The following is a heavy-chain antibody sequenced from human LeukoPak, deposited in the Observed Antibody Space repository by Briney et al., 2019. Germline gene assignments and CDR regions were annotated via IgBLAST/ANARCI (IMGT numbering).Heavy chain of an antibody. CDR1: GGSISSYY. D-gene: IGHD2-15*01. V-gene: IGHV4-4*07. CDR2: IYTSGST. Sequence: SETLSLTCTVSGGSISSYYWSWIRQPAGKGLEWIGRIYTSGSTNYNPSLKSRVTMSVDTSKNQFSLKLSSVTAADTAVYYCAREVVVAATHYYYYMDVWGKGTTVTISS. CDR3: AREVVVAATHYYYYMDV. J-gene: IGHJ6*03.